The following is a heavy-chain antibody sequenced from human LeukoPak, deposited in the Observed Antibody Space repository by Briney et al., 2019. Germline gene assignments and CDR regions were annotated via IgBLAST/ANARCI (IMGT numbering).Heavy chain of an antibody. D-gene: IGHD3-22*01. J-gene: IGHJ4*02. CDR3: ARDLADYYDSSGYLD. Sequence: AGGSLRLSCAASGFAVNHNYMSWVRQAPGKGLELVSAVYAASGTYYADSVKGRFTISRDNAKNSLYLQMNSLRAEDTAVYYCARDLADYYDSSGYLDWGQGTLVTVSS. V-gene: IGHV3-66*01. CDR1: GFAVNHNY. CDR2: VYAASGT.